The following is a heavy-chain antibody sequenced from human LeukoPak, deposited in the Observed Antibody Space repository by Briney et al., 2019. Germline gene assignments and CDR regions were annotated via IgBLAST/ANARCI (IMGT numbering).Heavy chain of an antibody. D-gene: IGHD3-22*01. J-gene: IGHJ2*01. Sequence: SETLSLTCTVSGGSISSYYWSWIRQPPGKGLEWIGYIYYSGSTNYNPSLKSRVTISVDTSKNQFSLKLSSVTAADTAVCYCARDRGRPYYYDSSGYRWYFDLWGRGTLVTVSS. CDR1: GGSISSYY. V-gene: IGHV4-59*01. CDR2: IYYSGST. CDR3: ARDRGRPYYYDSSGYRWYFDL.